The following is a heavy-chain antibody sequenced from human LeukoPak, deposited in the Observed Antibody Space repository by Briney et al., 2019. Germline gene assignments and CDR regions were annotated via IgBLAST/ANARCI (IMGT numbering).Heavy chain of an antibody. CDR1: GFTFTSSA. V-gene: IGHV1-58*02. J-gene: IGHJ6*02. CDR3: ATGVVPAAIGGMDV. D-gene: IGHD2-2*02. CDR2: IVVGSGNT. Sequence: SVTVSCKASGFTFTSSAMQWVRQARGQRLEWIGWIVVGSGNTNYAQKFQERVTITRDMSTSTAYMELSSLRSEDTAVYYCATGVVPAAIGGMDVWGQGTTVTVSS.